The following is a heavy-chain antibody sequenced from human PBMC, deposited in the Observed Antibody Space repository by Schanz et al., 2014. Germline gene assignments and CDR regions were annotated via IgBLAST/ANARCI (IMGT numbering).Heavy chain of an antibody. CDR2: IYHSGNT. D-gene: IGHD4-17*01. Sequence: QVQLQPWGAGLLKPSETLSLTCAVYGGSFSGYYWSWIRQPPGKGLEWIGEIYHSGNTNYNASLKSRVTISVDTSKNQFSLNLSSATAADTAVYYCARDRGHGDLPGDIWGQGTMVTVSS. CDR1: GGSFSGYY. J-gene: IGHJ3*02. V-gene: IGHV4-34*02. CDR3: ARDRGHGDLPGDI.